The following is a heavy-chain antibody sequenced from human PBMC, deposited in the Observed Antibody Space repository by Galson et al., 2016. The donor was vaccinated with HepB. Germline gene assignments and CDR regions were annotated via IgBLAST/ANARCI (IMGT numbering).Heavy chain of an antibody. D-gene: IGHD6-19*01. CDR2: IYYSGTT. CDR1: GASINTFF. J-gene: IGHJ6*04. CDR3: ARHGPVSRTYYTMDV. Sequence: SETLSLTCTVSGASINTFFWNWIRQPPGKGLEWVGSIYYSGTTHFNPSLKSRVTMSVDTAKSQFSLRLNSMTAADTAVYYCARHGPVSRTYYTMDVWGVGTTVIVSS. V-gene: IGHV4-59*04.